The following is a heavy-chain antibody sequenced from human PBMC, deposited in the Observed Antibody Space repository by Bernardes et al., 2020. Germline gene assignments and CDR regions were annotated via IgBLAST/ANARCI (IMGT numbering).Heavy chain of an antibody. CDR2: ISGSGVST. J-gene: IGHJ5*02. V-gene: IGHV3-23*01. Sequence: GGSLRLSRAASGFTFNSYVMSWVRQAPGKGLEWVSAISGSGVSTYYSDSVKGRFTISRDNSNNTLYMQMNSLTAEDTAVYYCAKGSWFDPWGQGTLVTVSS. CDR3: AKGSWFDP. CDR1: GFTFNSYV.